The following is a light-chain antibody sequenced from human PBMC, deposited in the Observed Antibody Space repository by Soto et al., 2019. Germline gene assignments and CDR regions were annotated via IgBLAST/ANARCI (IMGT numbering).Light chain of an antibody. CDR3: QSYDSSLSGYV. CDR1: SSNIGAEYD. CDR2: INS. J-gene: IGLJ1*01. V-gene: IGLV1-40*01. Sequence: QSVLTQPPSVSGAPGQRVAISCTGSSSNIGAEYDVHWYQQLPGTAPKLLIYINSNRPSGVPGRFSGSKSGTSASLAITGLQAEDEADYYCQSYDSSLSGYVFGTGTKVTVL.